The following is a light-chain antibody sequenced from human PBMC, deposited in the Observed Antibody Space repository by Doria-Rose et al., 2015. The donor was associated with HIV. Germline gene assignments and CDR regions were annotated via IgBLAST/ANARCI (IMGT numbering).Light chain of an antibody. V-gene: IGKV1-39*01. CDR3: QQTYSSPPWT. CDR2: ATS. Sequence: PSSMSAYIGDRVTITFRASQTVSTCLNWFQQEPGKAPKLLIYATSRLQSGVPSRFSGSGSGTDFTLTISGLQPGDFATYYCQQTYSSPPWTFGQGTKVEMK. CDR1: QTVSTC. J-gene: IGKJ1*01.